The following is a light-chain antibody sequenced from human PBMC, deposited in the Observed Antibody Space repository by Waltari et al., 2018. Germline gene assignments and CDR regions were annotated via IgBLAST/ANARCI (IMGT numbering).Light chain of an antibody. V-gene: IGLV2-11*01. Sequence: QSALTQPRSVSGSPGQSVTISCTGTSSAVGGYDYFSWYQQHPGKAPKPLIYDVSRRPFGVPCRFSGSQSGNTASLAISGLQAEDEADYYCWSYAGSYTLIFGGGTKLTVL. CDR2: DVS. CDR1: SSAVGGYDY. J-gene: IGLJ2*01. CDR3: WSYAGSYTLI.